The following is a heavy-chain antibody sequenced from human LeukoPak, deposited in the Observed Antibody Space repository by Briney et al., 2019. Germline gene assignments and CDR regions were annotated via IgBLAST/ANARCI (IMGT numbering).Heavy chain of an antibody. CDR1: GFTFNNYE. CDR3: ARGGNTRKYYFDF. D-gene: IGHD1-14*01. CDR2: ISNRGGTI. V-gene: IGHV3-48*03. J-gene: IGHJ4*02. Sequence: GGSLRLSCAASGFTFNNYEMNWVRQAPGKGLEWVSYISNRGGTIYYADSVKGQFTISRDNAKNSVYLQMNSLRVEDTAVYYCARGGNTRKYYFDFWGQGILVTVSS.